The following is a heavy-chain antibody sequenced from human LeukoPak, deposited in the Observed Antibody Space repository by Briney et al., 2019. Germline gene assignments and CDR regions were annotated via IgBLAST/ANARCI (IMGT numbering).Heavy chain of an antibody. V-gene: IGHV4-59*01. CDR3: ARGGSRPSYYDIWSGLDY. Sequence: SETLSLTCTVSGGSISCYYWSWIRQPPGKALEWIGYIYYSGSTNYNPSLKSRVTISVDTSKNQSSLKLSSVTAADTAVYYCARGGSRPSYYDIWSGLDYWGRGTLVTVSS. J-gene: IGHJ4*02. CDR2: IYYSGST. CDR1: GGSISCYY. D-gene: IGHD3-3*01.